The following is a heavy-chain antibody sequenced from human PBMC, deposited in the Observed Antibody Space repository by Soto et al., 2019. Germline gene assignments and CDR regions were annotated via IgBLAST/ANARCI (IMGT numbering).Heavy chain of an antibody. D-gene: IGHD6-13*01. J-gene: IGHJ5*02. CDR3: ARNALSAGLDWFDP. CDR1: GFTVSSNY. CDR2: IYSGGST. Sequence: GGSLRLSCAASGFTVSSNYMSWVRQAPGKVLEWVSVIYSGGSTHYADSVKGRFTISRDNSKNTLYLQMNSLRAEDTAVYYCARNALSAGLDWFDPWGQGTLVTVSS. V-gene: IGHV3-66*01.